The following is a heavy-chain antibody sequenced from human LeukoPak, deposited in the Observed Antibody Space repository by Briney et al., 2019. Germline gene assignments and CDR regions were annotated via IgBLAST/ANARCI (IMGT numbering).Heavy chain of an antibody. CDR1: GGSISSGSYY. Sequence: SETLSLTCTVSGGSISSGSYYWSWIRQPAGKGLEWIGRIYTSGSTNYNPSLKSRVTISVDTSKNQFSLKLSSVTAADTAVYYCARAGGGEPAVGYWGQGTLVTVSS. CDR2: IYTSGST. V-gene: IGHV4-61*02. J-gene: IGHJ4*02. D-gene: IGHD3-16*01. CDR3: ARAGGGEPAVGY.